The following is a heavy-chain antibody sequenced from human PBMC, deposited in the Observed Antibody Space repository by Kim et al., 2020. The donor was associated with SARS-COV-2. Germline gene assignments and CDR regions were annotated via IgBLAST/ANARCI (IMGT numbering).Heavy chain of an antibody. CDR3: ASRGYYIDF. CDR2: SII. V-gene: IGHV3-48*02. D-gene: IGHD6-13*01. J-gene: IGHJ4*02. Sequence: SIIYNADSVEGRFTVSRDNAKNSVSLRVNSLRDEDTAMYYCASRGYYIDFWGQGTLVTVSS.